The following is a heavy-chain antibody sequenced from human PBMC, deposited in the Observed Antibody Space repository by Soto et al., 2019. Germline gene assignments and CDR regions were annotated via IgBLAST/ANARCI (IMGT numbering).Heavy chain of an antibody. Sequence: QVQLVQSGAEVRKPGSSVTVSCKASGGTFSTYGITWVRQAPGLGLEWMGNIIPLIGTANYAQRFRGRVTITADESTTTAYTELTSLRSEDTAVYYCARVVMTTVPASFYYGLDVWGQGTTVTVSS. CDR3: ARVVMTTVPASFYYGLDV. J-gene: IGHJ6*02. CDR2: IIPLIGTA. V-gene: IGHV1-69*18. D-gene: IGHD4-4*01. CDR1: GGTFSTYG.